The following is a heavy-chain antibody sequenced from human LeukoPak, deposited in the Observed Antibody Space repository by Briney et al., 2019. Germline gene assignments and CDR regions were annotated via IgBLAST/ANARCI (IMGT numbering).Heavy chain of an antibody. D-gene: IGHD3-10*01. CDR3: ARGGITMAYGMDV. V-gene: IGHV4-34*01. CDR2: INHSGST. Sequence: SETLSLTCAVYGGSFSGYYWSWIRQPPGKGLEWIGEINHSGSTNYNPSLKSRVTISVDTSKNQFSLKLSSVTAADTAVYCCARGGITMAYGMDVWAKGPRSPSP. J-gene: IGHJ6*02. CDR1: GGSFSGYY.